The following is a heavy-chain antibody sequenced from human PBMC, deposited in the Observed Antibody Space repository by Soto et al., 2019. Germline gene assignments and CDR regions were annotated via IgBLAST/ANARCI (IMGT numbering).Heavy chain of an antibody. J-gene: IGHJ1*01. CDR3: ATRPVYYDSSGYYPEYFQH. V-gene: IGHV1-69*13. CDR1: GYTFTSYG. D-gene: IGHD3-22*01. Sequence: GASVKVSCKASGYTFTSYGISWVRQAPGQGLEWMGGIIPIFGTANYAQKFQGRVTITADESTSTAYMELSSLRSEDTAVYYCATRPVYYDSSGYYPEYFQHWGQGTLVTVSS. CDR2: IIPIFGTA.